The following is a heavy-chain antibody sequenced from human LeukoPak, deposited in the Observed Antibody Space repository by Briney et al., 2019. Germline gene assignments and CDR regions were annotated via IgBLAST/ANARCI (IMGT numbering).Heavy chain of an antibody. D-gene: IGHD3-10*01. J-gene: IGHJ6*03. V-gene: IGHV4-34*01. CDR3: ARLDYYGSGSTRYYYYMDV. CDR2: INHSGST. CDR1: GGSFSGYY. Sequence: SETLSLTCAVYGGSFSGYYWSWIRQPPGKGLEWIGEINHSGSTNYNPSLKSRVTISVDTSKNQFSLKLSSVTAADTAVYYCARLDYYGSGSTRYYYYMDVWGKGTTVTISS.